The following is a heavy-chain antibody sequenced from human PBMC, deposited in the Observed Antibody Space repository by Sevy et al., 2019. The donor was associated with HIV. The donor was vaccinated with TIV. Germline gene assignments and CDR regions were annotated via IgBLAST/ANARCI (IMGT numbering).Heavy chain of an antibody. CDR2: ISSSGSTI. Sequence: GGSLRLSCAASGFTFSDYYMSWIRQAPGKGLEWVSYISSSGSTIYYADSVKGRFTISRDNAKNELYLQMNSLRAEDTAVYYCARAPNRSGYYSVFFSDYWGQGTLVTVSS. V-gene: IGHV3-11*01. D-gene: IGHD3-22*01. CDR1: GFTFSDYY. CDR3: ARAPNRSGYYSVFFSDY. J-gene: IGHJ4*02.